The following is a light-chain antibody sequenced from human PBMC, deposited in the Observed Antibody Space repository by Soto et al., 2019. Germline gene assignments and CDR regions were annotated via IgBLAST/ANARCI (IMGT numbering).Light chain of an antibody. Sequence: EIVLTQSPGTLSLSPGERATLSCRASQSVPKNYLAWYQQKPGQAPRLLIHDASSRATGIPDRFSGSGSGTDSTLTISRLEPEDFAVYYCQQCSTSPLTFGGGTKVEIK. CDR1: QSVPKNY. V-gene: IGKV3-20*01. J-gene: IGKJ4*01. CDR2: DAS. CDR3: QQCSTSPLT.